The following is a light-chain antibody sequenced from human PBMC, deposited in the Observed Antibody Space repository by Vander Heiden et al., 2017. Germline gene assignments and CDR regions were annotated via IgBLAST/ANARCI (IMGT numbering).Light chain of an antibody. CDR1: TSTIGAGYD. CDR2: DNI. V-gene: IGLV1-40*01. Sequence: QSVLTQPPSVSGAPGQSVTISCTGSTSTIGAGYDVHWYQQLPGAAPKLLIYDNINRPSGVPDRFSGSKSGTSASLAITGLQAEDEADYYCQSYDSSLGGHVVFGGGTKLTVL. J-gene: IGLJ2*01. CDR3: QSYDSSLGGHVV.